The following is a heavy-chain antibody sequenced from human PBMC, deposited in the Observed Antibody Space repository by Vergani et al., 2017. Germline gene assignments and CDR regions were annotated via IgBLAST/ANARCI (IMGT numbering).Heavy chain of an antibody. CDR3: ARDLGAVAGNRIRNDY. Sequence: EVQLVESGGGLVKPGGSLRLSCAASGFTFSNAWMSWVRQAPGKGLEWVGRIKSKTDGGTTDYAAPVKGRFTISRDNSKNTLYLQMNSLRAEDTAVYYCARDLGAVAGNRIRNDYWGQGTLVTVSS. CDR1: GFTFSNAW. CDR2: IKSKTDGGTT. D-gene: IGHD6-19*01. J-gene: IGHJ4*02. V-gene: IGHV3-15*01.